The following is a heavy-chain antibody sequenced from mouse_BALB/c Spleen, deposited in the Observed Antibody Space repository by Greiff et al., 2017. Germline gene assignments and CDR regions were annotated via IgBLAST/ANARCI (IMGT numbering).Heavy chain of an antibody. CDR2: ISSGSSTI. CDR1: GFTFSSFG. J-gene: IGHJ2*01. CDR3: ARDYDEGFDY. D-gene: IGHD2-4*01. V-gene: IGHV5-17*02. Sequence: EVQVVESGGGLVQPGGSRKLSCAASGFTFSSFGMHWVRQAPEKGLEWVAYISSGSSTIYYADTVKGRFTISRDNPKNTLFLQMTSLRSEDTAMYYCARDYDEGFDYWGQGTTLTVSS.